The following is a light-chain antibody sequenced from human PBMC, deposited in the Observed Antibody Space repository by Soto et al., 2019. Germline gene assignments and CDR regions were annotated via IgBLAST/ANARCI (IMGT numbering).Light chain of an antibody. Sequence: DVQMTQSPSTLSASVGDIVTITCRASQSIDICLAWYQQKPGKAPNLLIYKASTLETGVPSRFTGSGSGTEFTLTISSLQPDDFATYYCQQYNSYSTFGQGTKVEMK. CDR2: KAS. J-gene: IGKJ1*01. V-gene: IGKV1-5*03. CDR1: QSIDIC. CDR3: QQYNSYST.